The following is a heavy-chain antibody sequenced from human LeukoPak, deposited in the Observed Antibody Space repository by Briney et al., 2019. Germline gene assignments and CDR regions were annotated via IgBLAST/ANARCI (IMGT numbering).Heavy chain of an antibody. CDR2: IRSKANSYAT. V-gene: IGHV3-73*01. CDR3: TRHSPTVGAGDY. D-gene: IGHD1-26*01. Sequence: PGGSLRLSCAASGFTFSGSAMHWVRQASGKGLEWVGRIRSKANSYATAYAASVKGSFTISRDDSKNTAYLQMNSLKTEDTAVYYCTRHSPTVGAGDYWGQGTLVTVSS. CDR1: GFTFSGSA. J-gene: IGHJ4*02.